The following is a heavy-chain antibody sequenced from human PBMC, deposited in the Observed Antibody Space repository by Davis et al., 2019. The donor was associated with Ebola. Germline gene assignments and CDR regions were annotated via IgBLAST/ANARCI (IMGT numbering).Heavy chain of an antibody. CDR3: TSTTTVTSY. V-gene: IGHV3-73*01. J-gene: IGHJ4*02. D-gene: IGHD4-17*01. Sequence: GESLKISCAASGFTFSGSAMHWVRQASGKGLEWVGRIRSKANSYATAYAASVKGRFTISRDDSKNTAYLQMNSLKTEDTAVYYCTSTTTVTSYWGQGTLVTVSS. CDR2: IRSKANSYAT. CDR1: GFTFSGSA.